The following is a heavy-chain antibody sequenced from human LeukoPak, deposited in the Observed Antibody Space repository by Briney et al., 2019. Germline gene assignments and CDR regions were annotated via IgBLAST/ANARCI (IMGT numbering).Heavy chain of an antibody. Sequence: GGSLRLSCAASGFTFSIYWMTWVRQAPGKGLEWVANINRDGSDKYYVDSVKGRFTISRDNAKNSLYLQMNSLRAEDTAVYYCARDSYRSGSNAFDIWGQGTMVTVSS. V-gene: IGHV3-7*01. D-gene: IGHD1-26*01. J-gene: IGHJ3*02. CDR3: ARDSYRSGSNAFDI. CDR1: GFTFSIYW. CDR2: INRDGSDK.